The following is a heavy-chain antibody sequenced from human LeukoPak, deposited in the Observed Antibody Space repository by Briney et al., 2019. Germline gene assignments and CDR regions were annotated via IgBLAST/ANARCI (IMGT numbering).Heavy chain of an antibody. CDR1: GFTFSSYE. D-gene: IGHD6-19*01. J-gene: IGHJ4*02. Sequence: GGSLRLSCAASGFTFSSYEMNWVRQAPGKGLEWVSYISSSGSTIYYADSVKGRFTISRDNAKNSLYLQMNSLRAEDTAVYYCARSRYSSGRGAFDYWGQGTLVTVSS. CDR2: ISSSGSTI. V-gene: IGHV3-48*03. CDR3: ARSRYSSGRGAFDY.